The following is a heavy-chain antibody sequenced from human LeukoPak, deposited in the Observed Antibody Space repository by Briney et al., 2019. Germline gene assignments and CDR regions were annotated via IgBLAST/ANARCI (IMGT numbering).Heavy chain of an antibody. CDR3: TADLRRTYRDSSDYLLSDS. D-gene: IGHD3-22*01. J-gene: IGHJ4*02. CDR1: GFTFSSYS. CDR2: ISSSSSYI. V-gene: IGHV3-21*03. Sequence: PGGSLRLSCAASGFTFSSYSINWVRQAPGKGLEWVPSISSSSSYIYYADSVKGRFTISRDNAKNSLYLQMNSLKTEDTAVYYCTADLRRTYRDSSDYLLSDSWGQGTLVTVSS.